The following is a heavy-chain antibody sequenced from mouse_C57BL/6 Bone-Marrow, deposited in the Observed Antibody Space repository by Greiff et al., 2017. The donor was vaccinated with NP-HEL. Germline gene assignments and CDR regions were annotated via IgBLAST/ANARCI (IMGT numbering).Heavy chain of an antibody. CDR2: ISGGGGNT. CDR3: ARRGDYSNYWYFDV. Sequence: EVQGVESGGGLVKPGGSLKLSCAASGFTFSSYTMSWVRQTPEKRLAWVATISGGGGNTYYPDSVKGRFTISRDNAKNTLYLQMSSLRSEDTALYYCARRGDYSNYWYFDVWGTGTTVTVSS. D-gene: IGHD2-5*01. CDR1: GFTFSSYT. J-gene: IGHJ1*03. V-gene: IGHV5-9*01.